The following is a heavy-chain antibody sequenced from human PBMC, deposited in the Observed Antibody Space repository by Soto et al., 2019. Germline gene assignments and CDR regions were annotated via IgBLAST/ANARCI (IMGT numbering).Heavy chain of an antibody. V-gene: IGHV3-7*02. J-gene: IGHJ5*02. Sequence: EVQLVESGGGLVQPGGSLRLSCVTSGFSFSTFWLNWVRQAPGRGLEWVANINQDGSEKYYVDSVKGRFTISRDNAQNYLYLQMNSLRVEDTAVYYCLSGNSTSSTWGQGTLVTVSS. D-gene: IGHD5-12*01. CDR1: GFSFSTFW. CDR2: INQDGSEK. CDR3: LSGNSTSST.